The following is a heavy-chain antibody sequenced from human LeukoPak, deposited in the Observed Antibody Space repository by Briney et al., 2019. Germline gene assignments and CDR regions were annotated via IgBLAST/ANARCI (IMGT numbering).Heavy chain of an antibody. D-gene: IGHD4-11*01. CDR1: GFTFSSYW. V-gene: IGHV3-74*01. J-gene: IGHJ4*02. CDR3: ARDPGHSNYINDY. CDR2: ISTDGTNT. Sequence: GGSPRLSCAASGFTFSSYWMHWVRQTPGKGLVWVSRISTDGTNTNYADSVKGRFTISRDNAKNTLYLQMTSLRAEDTAVYFCARDPGHSNYINDYWGQGTLVTVSS.